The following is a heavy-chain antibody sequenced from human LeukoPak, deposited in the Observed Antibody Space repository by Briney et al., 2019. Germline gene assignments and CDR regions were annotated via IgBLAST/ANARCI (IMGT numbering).Heavy chain of an antibody. V-gene: IGHV4-38-2*01. CDR1: GYSITNGYY. CDR2: VSPSGST. CDR3: ASYFGGWHFQH. D-gene: IGHD3-10*01. J-gene: IGHJ1*01. Sequence: PPETLSLTCAVSGYSITNGYYWGWIRQSPGKGLEWLGSVSPSGSTDSNPSLKSRLTISLDTSKNQISLMLSSVTAADTAVYYCASYFGGWHFQHWGQGTLVTVSS.